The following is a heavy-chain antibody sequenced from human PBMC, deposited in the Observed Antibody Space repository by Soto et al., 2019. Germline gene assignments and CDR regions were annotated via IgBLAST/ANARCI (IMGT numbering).Heavy chain of an antibody. CDR3: ASSRDGYSGVDY. Sequence: QVQLQESGPGLVKPSETLSLTCTVSGGSIRSYYWSWIRQPPGKGLEWIGYIYYSGSTNYNPSLKSRVTISVDTSKNQFALTLSSVTAADTAVYYCASSRDGYSGVDYWGQGTLVTVSS. V-gene: IGHV4-59*01. D-gene: IGHD4-4*01. CDR2: IYYSGST. J-gene: IGHJ4*02. CDR1: GGSIRSYY.